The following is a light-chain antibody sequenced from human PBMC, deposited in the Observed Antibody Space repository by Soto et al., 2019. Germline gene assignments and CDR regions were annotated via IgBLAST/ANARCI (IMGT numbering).Light chain of an antibody. CDR3: QQYGSSPRT. CDR1: QSVGSTY. V-gene: IGKV3-20*01. J-gene: IGKJ1*01. Sequence: EIALTQSPGTLSLSPGERATLSCRASQSVGSTYLAWYQQKPGQAPRLLIYGASTRATGIPDRFSGSGSGTDFTLTISSLEPEDFAVYYCQQYGSSPRTFGQGTMVEVK. CDR2: GAS.